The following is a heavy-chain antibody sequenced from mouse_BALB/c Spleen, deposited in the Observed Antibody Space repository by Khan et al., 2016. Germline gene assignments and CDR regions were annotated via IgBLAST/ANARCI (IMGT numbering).Heavy chain of an antibody. CDR2: IYPGSGST. D-gene: IGHD1-1*01. V-gene: IGHV1-77*01. Sequence: QVQLQQSGPELVKPGASVKMSCKASGYTFTDYVISWVKQRTGQGLEWIGEIYPGSGSTYYNEKFKGKATLTADKSSNTAYMQLSSLTSEDSAVYFCARSYYGSSWGFFDYWGQGTTLTVSS. CDR3: ARSYYGSSWGFFDY. J-gene: IGHJ2*01. CDR1: GYTFTDYV.